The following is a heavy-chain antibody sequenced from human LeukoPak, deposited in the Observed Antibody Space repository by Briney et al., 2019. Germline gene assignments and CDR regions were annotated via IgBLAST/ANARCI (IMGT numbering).Heavy chain of an antibody. Sequence: PGSSVKVSCKASGGTFSSYAISWVRQAPGQGLEWMGRIIPTLGIANYAQKFQGRVTITADKSTSTAYMELSSLRSEDTAVYYCARTARGVTSWFDPWGQGTLVTVSS. CDR2: IIPTLGIA. J-gene: IGHJ5*02. V-gene: IGHV1-69*04. CDR1: GGTFSSYA. D-gene: IGHD3-10*01. CDR3: ARTARGVTSWFDP.